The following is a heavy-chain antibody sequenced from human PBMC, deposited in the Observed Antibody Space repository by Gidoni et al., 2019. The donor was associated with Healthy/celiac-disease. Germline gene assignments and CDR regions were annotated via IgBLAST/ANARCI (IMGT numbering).Heavy chain of an antibody. D-gene: IGHD2-15*01. J-gene: IGHJ6*02. V-gene: IGHV4-61*01. CDR1: GGSVSSGSYY. CDR3: ARVPGGGVKLAALYGMDV. Sequence: QVQLQESGPGLVKPSETLSLTCTVSGGSVSSGSYYWRWIRQPPGKGLEWIGYIYYSGSTNYNPSLKIRVTISVDTSKNQFSLKLSSVTAADTAVYYCARVPGGGVKLAALYGMDVWGQGTTVTVSS. CDR2: IYYSGST.